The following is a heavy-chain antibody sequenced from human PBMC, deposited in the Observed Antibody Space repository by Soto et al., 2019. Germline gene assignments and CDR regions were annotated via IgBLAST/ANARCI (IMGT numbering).Heavy chain of an antibody. V-gene: IGHV1-69*06. J-gene: IGHJ4*02. D-gene: IGHD1-1*01. CDR2: IIPIFGTA. CDR1: GGTFSSYA. Sequence: ASVKVSCKASGGTFSSYAISWVRQAPGQGLEWMGGIIPIFGTANYAQKFQGRVTITADKSTSTAYMELSSLRPEDTAVYYCARDYGTGNPGRFDYWGQGTRVTVSS. CDR3: ARDYGTGNPGRFDY.